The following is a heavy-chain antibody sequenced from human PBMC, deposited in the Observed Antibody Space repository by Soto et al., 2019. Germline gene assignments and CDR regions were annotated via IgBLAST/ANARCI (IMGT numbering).Heavy chain of an antibody. CDR2: IYSGGST. V-gene: IGHV3-66*01. D-gene: IGHD3-22*01. J-gene: IGHJ6*02. Sequence: PGGSLRLSCAVSGFTFNNYGMSWVRQAPGKGLEWVSVIYSGGSTYYADSVKGRFTISRDNSKNTLYLQMNSLRAEDTAVYYCARVSTYYYDSSGPDYGLDVWGQGTTVTVSS. CDR1: GFTFNNYG. CDR3: ARVSTYYYDSSGPDYGLDV.